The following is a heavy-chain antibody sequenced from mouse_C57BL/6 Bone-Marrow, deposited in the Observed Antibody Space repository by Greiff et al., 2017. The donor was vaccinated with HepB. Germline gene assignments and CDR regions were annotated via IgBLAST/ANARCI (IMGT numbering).Heavy chain of an antibody. D-gene: IGHD2-14*01. Sequence: QVQLQQPGAELVKPGASVKLSCKASGYTFTSYWMHWVKQRPGQGLEWIGMIHPNSGSTNYNEKFKSKATLTVDKSSSTAYMQLSSLTSEDSAVYCCARYAPRGRNYFDYWGQGTTLTVSS. CDR2: IHPNSGST. CDR3: ARYAPRGRNYFDY. V-gene: IGHV1-64*01. J-gene: IGHJ2*01. CDR1: GYTFTSYW.